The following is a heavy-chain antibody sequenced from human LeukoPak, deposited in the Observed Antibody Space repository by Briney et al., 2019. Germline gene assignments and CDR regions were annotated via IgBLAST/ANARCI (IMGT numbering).Heavy chain of an antibody. V-gene: IGHV3-7*01. J-gene: IGHJ4*02. Sequence: PGGSLRPSCAASGFSLSNYWMTWVRQAPGKRLEWVANIGQDGTEKYYVDSVKGRFTISRDNAKNSQHLQMNSLRVEDTAVYYCARVGLWGSGRYYPDCWGQGTLVTVSS. CDR3: ARVGLWGSGRYYPDC. CDR1: GFSLSNYW. D-gene: IGHD3-10*01. CDR2: IGQDGTEK.